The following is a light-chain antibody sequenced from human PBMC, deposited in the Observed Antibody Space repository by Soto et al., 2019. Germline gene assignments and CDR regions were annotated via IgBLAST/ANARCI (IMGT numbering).Light chain of an antibody. CDR3: QHYGSSPPDT. CDR2: GTS. Sequence: EIVLTQSPGTLSLSLGERATLSCSASQSVSGTYSAWYQQKPGQAPRLLIYGTSKRAAGIPDRFSGSGSGTDFSLTISRLEPEDFAVYYCQHYGSSPPDTFGQGTKLEIK. J-gene: IGKJ2*01. CDR1: QSVSGTY. V-gene: IGKV3-20*01.